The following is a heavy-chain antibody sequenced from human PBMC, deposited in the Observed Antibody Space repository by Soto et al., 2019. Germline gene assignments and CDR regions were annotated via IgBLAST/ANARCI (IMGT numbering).Heavy chain of an antibody. CDR2: INHSGNN. CDR3: ARGGSNDWQVAFDI. V-gene: IGHV4-34*01. CDR1: GGSFSTYY. Sequence: QLQQWGAGLLKPSETLSLTCVVSGGSFSTYYYNWIRQSPGKGLERIGEINHSGNNNYSPSLKSRVTMSLDTSKNQFSLKLTSVTAADTAVYYCARGGSNDWQVAFDIWGQGTMVTVSS. J-gene: IGHJ3*02. D-gene: IGHD3-9*01.